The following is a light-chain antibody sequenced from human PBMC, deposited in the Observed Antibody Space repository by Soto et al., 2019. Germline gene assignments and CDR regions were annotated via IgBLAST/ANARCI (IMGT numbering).Light chain of an antibody. CDR3: SSYTSRNTLA. J-gene: IGLJ2*01. V-gene: IGLV2-14*01. CDR1: SSDVGGYNF. Sequence: QSALTQPASVSGSPGQSITISCTGTSSDVGGYNFVSWYQQHTGKAPQLMIYEVTDRPSGVSNRFSGSKSGSTASLTISGLQAEDEADYYCSSYTSRNTLAFGGGTKLTVL. CDR2: EVT.